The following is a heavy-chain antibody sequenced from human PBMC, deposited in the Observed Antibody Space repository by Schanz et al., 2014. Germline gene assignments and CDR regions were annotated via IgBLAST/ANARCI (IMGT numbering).Heavy chain of an antibody. V-gene: IGHV3-33*08. CDR2: ILYDGSKT. D-gene: IGHD2-15*01. CDR1: GFAFSDYG. CDR3: ARVELSVYYYAMDV. Sequence: QVQLVESGGGVVQPGKSLRLSCAASGFAFSDYGMHWVRQAPGKGLEWVAVILYDGSKTYYADSVKGRFTISRDNAKNSLYLQMNSLRAEDAAVYYCARVELSVYYYAMDVWGQGTTVSVSS. J-gene: IGHJ6*02.